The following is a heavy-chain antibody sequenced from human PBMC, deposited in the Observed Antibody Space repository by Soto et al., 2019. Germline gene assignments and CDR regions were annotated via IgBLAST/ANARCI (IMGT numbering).Heavy chain of an antibody. CDR2: ISAYNGNT. V-gene: IGHV1-18*01. Sequence: GASVKVSCKASGYTFTSYGISWVRQAPGQGLEWMGWISAYNGNTNYAQKLQGRVTMTTDTSTSTAYMELRSLRSDDTAVYYCARDLFHSYGPTGSFDYWGQGTLVTVSS. D-gene: IGHD5-18*01. CDR3: ARDLFHSYGPTGSFDY. J-gene: IGHJ4*02. CDR1: GYTFTSYG.